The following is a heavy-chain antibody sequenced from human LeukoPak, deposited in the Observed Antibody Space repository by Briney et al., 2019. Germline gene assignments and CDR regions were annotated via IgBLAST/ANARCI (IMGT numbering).Heavy chain of an antibody. V-gene: IGHV3-30*02. CDR2: IRYDVSNK. D-gene: IGHD3-9*01. Sequence: GGSLRLSCAASGFTFSSYGMHWVRQPPGKGLEWVAFIRYDVSNKYYADSVKGRFTISRDNSKNTLYLQMNSLRAEDTAVYYCAKGPLERYFDWLSYFDYWGQGTLVTVSS. CDR1: GFTFSSYG. CDR3: AKGPLERYFDWLSYFDY. J-gene: IGHJ4*02.